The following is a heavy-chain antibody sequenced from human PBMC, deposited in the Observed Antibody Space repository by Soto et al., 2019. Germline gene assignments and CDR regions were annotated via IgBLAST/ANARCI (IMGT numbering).Heavy chain of an antibody. CDR1: GDSVSNTNYF. J-gene: IGHJ4*02. V-gene: IGHV4-61*01. CDR2: VYYTGTT. CDR3: ARGGLMWPQYFSDY. D-gene: IGHD3-16*01. Sequence: SETLSLTCTVSGDSVSNTNYFWIWIRQPPGKGLEWIGYVYYTGTTDYNPSFKSRVTMSIDPSKNQFSLKVNSVTAADTDVYFCARGGLMWPQYFSDYWGQGDPVTGSS.